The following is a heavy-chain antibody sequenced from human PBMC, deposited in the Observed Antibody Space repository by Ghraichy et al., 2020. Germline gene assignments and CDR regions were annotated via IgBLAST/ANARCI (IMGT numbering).Heavy chain of an antibody. CDR1: GGSISSYY. J-gene: IGHJ6*02. V-gene: IGHV4-59*01. D-gene: IGHD2-21*02. CDR3: ARLLIAAAGPREICGGDCYPPRMDV. Sequence: SETLSLTCTVSGGSISSYYWSWIRQPPGKGLEWIGYIYYSGSTNYNPSLKSRVTISVDTSKNQFSLKLSSVTAADTAVYYCARLLIAAAGPREICGGDCYPPRMDVWGQGTTVTVSS. CDR2: IYYSGST.